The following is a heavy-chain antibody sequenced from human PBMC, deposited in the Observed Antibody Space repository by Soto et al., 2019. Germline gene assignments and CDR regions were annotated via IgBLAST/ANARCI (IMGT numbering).Heavy chain of an antibody. CDR1: GYTFTSYA. CDR2: INAGNGNT. V-gene: IGHV1-3*01. D-gene: IGHD2-8*02. Sequence: ASVKVSCKASGYTFTSYAMHWVRQAPGQRLEWMGWINAGNGNTKYSQKFQGRVTITRDTSASTAYMELSSLRSEDTAVYYCVRDKYCDGGGCYGQFDHWGPGTLVTVSS. J-gene: IGHJ4*02. CDR3: VRDKYCDGGGCYGQFDH.